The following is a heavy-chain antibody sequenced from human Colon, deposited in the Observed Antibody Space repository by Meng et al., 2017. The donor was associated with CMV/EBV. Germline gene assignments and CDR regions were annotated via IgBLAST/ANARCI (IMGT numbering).Heavy chain of an antibody. CDR2: IYSGGST. J-gene: IGHJ3*02. D-gene: IGHD3-10*01. Sequence: ETLSLTCIVSGGSVNSADYYMSWVRQAPGKGLEWVSVIYSGGSTYYADSVKGRFTISRDNSKNTLYLQMNSLRAEDTAVYYCARGNYGSGSYLGAFDIWGQGTMVTVSS. V-gene: IGHV3-66*02. CDR1: GGSVNSADYY. CDR3: ARGNYGSGSYLGAFDI.